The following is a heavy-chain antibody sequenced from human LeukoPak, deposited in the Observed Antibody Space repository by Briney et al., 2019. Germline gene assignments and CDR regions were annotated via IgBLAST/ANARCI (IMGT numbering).Heavy chain of an antibody. CDR2: INAGNGNT. CDR1: GYTFTSYA. CDR3: ARVFDYYGSGSYYQHFDY. J-gene: IGHJ4*02. V-gene: IGHV1-3*01. Sequence: ASVKVSCKASGYTFTSYAMHWVRQAPGQRLEWMGWINAGNGNTNYAQKLQGRVTMTTDTSTSTAYMELRSLRSDDTAVYYCARVFDYYGSGSYYQHFDYWGQGTLVTVSS. D-gene: IGHD3-10*01.